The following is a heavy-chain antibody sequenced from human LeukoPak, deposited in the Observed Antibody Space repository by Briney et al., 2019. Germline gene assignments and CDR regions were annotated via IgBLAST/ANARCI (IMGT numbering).Heavy chain of an antibody. CDR1: GFTFSSYA. D-gene: IGHD4-11*01. CDR2: ISYDGSNK. CDR3: ARALTVTTFPYYYYYGMDV. Sequence: GGSLRLSCAASGFTFSSYAMHWVRQAPGKGLEWVAVISYDGSNKYYADSVKGRFTISRDNSKNTLYLQMNSLRAEDTAVYYCARALTVTTFPYYYYYGMDVWGQGTTVTVSS. J-gene: IGHJ6*02. V-gene: IGHV3-30-3*01.